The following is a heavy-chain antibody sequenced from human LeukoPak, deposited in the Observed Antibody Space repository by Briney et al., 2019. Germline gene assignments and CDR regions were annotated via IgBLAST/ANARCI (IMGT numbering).Heavy chain of an antibody. V-gene: IGHV4-34*01. Sequence: TSETLSLTCAVYGGSFSGHYWTWIRQSPGKGLEWIGEINHSGSTNYSPSLKSRVTISVDTSKNHFSLKLTSVTAAETAVYYCARAPAAAGAIDYWGQGTLVTVSS. CDR3: ARAPAAAGAIDY. CDR1: GGSFSGHY. CDR2: INHSGST. J-gene: IGHJ4*02. D-gene: IGHD6-13*01.